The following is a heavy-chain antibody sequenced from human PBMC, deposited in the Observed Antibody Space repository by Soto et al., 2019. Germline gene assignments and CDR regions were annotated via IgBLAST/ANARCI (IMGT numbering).Heavy chain of an antibody. V-gene: IGHV1-18*01. J-gene: IGHJ6*02. D-gene: IGHD6-13*01. Sequence: QVQLVQSGAEVKKPGASVKVSCKASGYIFNGYGITWVRQAPGQGLEWMGWISGYNGNTNYAQKLQGRVTMTTDTSTSKAYMELRSLRSDDTAVYYCARDQEQQFHSYYYYGMDVWGQGTTVTVSS. CDR1: GYIFNGYG. CDR3: ARDQEQQFHSYYYYGMDV. CDR2: ISGYNGNT.